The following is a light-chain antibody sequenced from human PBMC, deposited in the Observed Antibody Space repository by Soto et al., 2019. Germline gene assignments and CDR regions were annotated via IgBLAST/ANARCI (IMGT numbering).Light chain of an antibody. Sequence: AIQMTQSPSSLSASVGDRVTITCRASQGIRTELGWYQQKPGKAPHLLIYGASTLQSGVSSRSSCSGSGTDFTLTISSLQPEDFATYYCLQDSSYPRTFGQGTKVEIK. CDR3: LQDSSYPRT. CDR2: GAS. J-gene: IGKJ1*01. V-gene: IGKV1-6*01. CDR1: QGIRTE.